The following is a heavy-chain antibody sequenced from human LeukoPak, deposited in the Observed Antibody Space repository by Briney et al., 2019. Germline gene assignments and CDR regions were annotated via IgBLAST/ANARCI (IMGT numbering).Heavy chain of an antibody. V-gene: IGHV3-53*01. CDR1: EFTVSRNY. Sequence: GGSLRLSCTASEFTVSRNYMLWVRQAPGKGLEWVSLICSNGDTTYADSVKGRFTISRDTSKNTESLQMNSLRVEDTAMYYCTRDQMNYWGQGTLVTVSS. CDR2: ICSNGDT. D-gene: IGHD5-24*01. CDR3: TRDQMNY. J-gene: IGHJ4*02.